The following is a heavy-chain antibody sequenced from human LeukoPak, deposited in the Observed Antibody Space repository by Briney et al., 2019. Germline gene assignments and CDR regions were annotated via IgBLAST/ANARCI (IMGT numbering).Heavy chain of an antibody. D-gene: IGHD1-26*01. CDR3: ARGGGSYYWFDP. Sequence: PSETLSLTCAVYGGSFSGYYWSWIRQPPGKGLEWIGEINHSGSTNYNPSLKSRVTISVDTSKNQSSLKLSSVTAADTAVYYCARGGGSYYWFDPWGQGTLVTVSS. V-gene: IGHV4-34*01. J-gene: IGHJ5*02. CDR1: GGSFSGYY. CDR2: INHSGST.